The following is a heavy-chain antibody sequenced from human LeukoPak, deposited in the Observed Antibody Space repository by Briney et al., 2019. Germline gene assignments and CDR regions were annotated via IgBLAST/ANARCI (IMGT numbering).Heavy chain of an antibody. CDR2: IYHSGST. CDR1: GYSISSGYY. Sequence: PSETLSLTCGVSGYSISSGYYWAWIRQPPGKGLEWIGNIYHSGSTYYNPSLKSRVTISVDTSKNQFSLNLSSVTAADTAVHYCARREGSNHAPWGQGTLVTVSS. CDR3: ARREGSNHAP. V-gene: IGHV4-38-2*01. D-gene: IGHD4-11*01. J-gene: IGHJ5*02.